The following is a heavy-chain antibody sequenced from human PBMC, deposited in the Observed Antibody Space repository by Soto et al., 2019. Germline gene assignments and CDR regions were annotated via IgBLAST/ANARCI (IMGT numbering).Heavy chain of an antibody. CDR1: GFTFTSSA. D-gene: IGHD3-10*01. Sequence: SVKVSCTASGFTFTSSAVQWVRQARGQRLEWIGWIVVGSGNTNYAQKFQERVTITRDMSTSTAYMELSSLRSEDTAVYYCADGGEWAFNFVYWGQGTQVTVSS. CDR2: IVVGSGNT. V-gene: IGHV1-58*01. J-gene: IGHJ4*02. CDR3: ADGGEWAFNFVY.